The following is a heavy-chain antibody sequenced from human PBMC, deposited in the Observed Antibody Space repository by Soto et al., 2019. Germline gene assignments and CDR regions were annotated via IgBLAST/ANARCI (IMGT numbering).Heavy chain of an antibody. V-gene: IGHV4-34*01. CDR2: INHSGST. Sequence: PSETLSLTCAVYGGSFSGYYWSWIRQPPGKGLEWIGEINHSGSTNYNPSLKSRVTISVDTSKNQFSLKLSSVTAADTAVYYCARGAHLWFGELGNWFDPWGQGTLVTVS. CDR3: ARGAHLWFGELGNWFDP. J-gene: IGHJ5*02. CDR1: GGSFSGYY. D-gene: IGHD3-10*01.